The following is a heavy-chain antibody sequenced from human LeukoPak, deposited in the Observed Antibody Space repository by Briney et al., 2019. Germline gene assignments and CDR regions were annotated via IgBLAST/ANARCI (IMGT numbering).Heavy chain of an antibody. Sequence: ASVKVSCKASGGTFSSYAISWVRQAPGQGLEWMGGIIPIFGTANYAQKFQGRVTITTDESTSTAYMELSSLRSEDTAVYYCARVYSGGDCSSPADYWGQGTLVTVSS. CDR1: GGTFSSYA. CDR3: ARVYSGGDCSSPADY. J-gene: IGHJ4*02. V-gene: IGHV1-69*05. D-gene: IGHD2-21*02. CDR2: IIPIFGTA.